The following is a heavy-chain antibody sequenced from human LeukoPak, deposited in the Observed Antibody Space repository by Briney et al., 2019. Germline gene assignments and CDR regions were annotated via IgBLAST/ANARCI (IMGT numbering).Heavy chain of an antibody. CDR3: ARYGSGSPYYGMDV. D-gene: IGHD3-10*01. J-gene: IGHJ6*02. CDR2: IYYSGST. Sequence: PSETLSLTCTVSGGSISSSSYYWGWIRQPPGKGLEWIGSIYYSGSTYYNPSLKSRVTISVDTSKNQFSLKLSSVTAADTAVYYCARYGSGSPYYGMDVWGQGTTVTVSS. V-gene: IGHV4-39*01. CDR1: GGSISSSSYY.